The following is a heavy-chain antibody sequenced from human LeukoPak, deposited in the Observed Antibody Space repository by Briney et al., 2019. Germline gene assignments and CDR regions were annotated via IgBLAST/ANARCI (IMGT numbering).Heavy chain of an antibody. Sequence: PGGSLRLSCAASGFTFSSYAMSWVRQAPGKGLEWVSAISGSGGSTYYADSVKGRFTISRDNSKNTLYLQMNTLRADDTAVYYCAKDWEEYFESSGYAWFFDLWGRGTLVTVSS. CDR2: ISGSGGST. V-gene: IGHV3-23*01. D-gene: IGHD3-22*01. CDR3: AKDWEEYFESSGYAWFFDL. J-gene: IGHJ2*01. CDR1: GFTFSSYA.